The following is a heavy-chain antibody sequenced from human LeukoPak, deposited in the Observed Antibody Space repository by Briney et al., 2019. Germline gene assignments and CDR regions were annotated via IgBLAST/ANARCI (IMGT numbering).Heavy chain of an antibody. CDR1: GYTFTNYD. V-gene: IGHV1-2*02. CDR3: ARDFRL. J-gene: IGHJ4*02. CDR2: INPNSGGT. Sequence: ASVKVSCRASGYTFTNYDINWVRQATGQGLEWLGWINPNSGGTNYAQKFQGRVIMTRDTSISTADMELSRLRFDDTAVYYCARDFRLWGQGTLVTVSS.